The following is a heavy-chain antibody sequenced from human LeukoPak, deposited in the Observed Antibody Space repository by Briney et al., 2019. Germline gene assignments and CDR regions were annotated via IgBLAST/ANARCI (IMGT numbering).Heavy chain of an antibody. CDR2: IGGRGGST. V-gene: IGHV3-23*01. Sequence: GGSLRLSCAASGFTFSSYAMSWVRQAPGKGLEWVSAIGGRGGSTYYAGSVMGRFTISRDNSKDTLYLQMNRLRAEDTAVYYCVREAPSDNDPSNFDYWGQGTLVTVSS. J-gene: IGHJ4*02. D-gene: IGHD1-1*01. CDR1: GFTFSSYA. CDR3: VREAPSDNDPSNFDY.